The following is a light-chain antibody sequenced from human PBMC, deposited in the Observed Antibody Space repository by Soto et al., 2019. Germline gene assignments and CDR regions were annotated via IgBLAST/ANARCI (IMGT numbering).Light chain of an antibody. Sequence: EIVLTQSPATLSLSPGERATLSCRASQSDSSYLYLYQHKPGQAPRLLIYDASNRATGIPARLSGSGSGTDFSLNISSLEAEDFAVYYCKQWRNCVRLPFGGGTKVEIK. CDR2: DAS. V-gene: IGKV3-11*01. CDR3: KQWRNCVRLP. CDR1: QSDSSY. J-gene: IGKJ4*02.